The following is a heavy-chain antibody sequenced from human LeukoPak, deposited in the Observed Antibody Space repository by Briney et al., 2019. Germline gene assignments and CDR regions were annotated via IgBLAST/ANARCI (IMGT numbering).Heavy chain of an antibody. V-gene: IGHV5-51*01. CDR3: ARHGRWDAGTQGGMDV. Sequence: GESLKISCKGSGYTFTSHWIGWVRQMPGKGLEWMGVIYPGDSDTRYSPSFQGQVTISADESISTAYLQWSSLKASDTAMYYCARHGRWDAGTQGGMDVWGQGTTVTVSS. D-gene: IGHD1-14*01. CDR2: IYPGDSDT. J-gene: IGHJ6*02. CDR1: GYTFTSHW.